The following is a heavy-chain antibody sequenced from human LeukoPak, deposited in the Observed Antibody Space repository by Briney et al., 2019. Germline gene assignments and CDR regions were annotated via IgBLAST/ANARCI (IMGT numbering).Heavy chain of an antibody. CDR3: AKGGAVSSKSITMVRGTRRYYYYMDV. V-gene: IGHV3-23*01. CDR1: GFTFSSYG. D-gene: IGHD3-10*01. J-gene: IGHJ6*03. Sequence: GGSLRLSCAASGFTFSSYGMSWVRQAPGKGLEWVSAISGSGGSTYYADSVKGRFTISRDNSKNTLYLQMNSLRAEDTAVYYCAKGGAVSSKSITMVRGTRRYYYYMDVWGKGTTVTISS. CDR2: ISGSGGST.